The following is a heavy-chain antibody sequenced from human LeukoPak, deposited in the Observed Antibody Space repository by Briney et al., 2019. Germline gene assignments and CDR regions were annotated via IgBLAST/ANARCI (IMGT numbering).Heavy chain of an antibody. CDR3: ARVGLLWFGELATDAFDI. J-gene: IGHJ3*02. CDR1: GYTFSDYA. V-gene: IGHV7-4-1*02. CDR2: INTNTGNP. D-gene: IGHD3-10*01. Sequence: ASVKVSCKASGYTFSDYAMNWVRQAPGQGLEWMGWINTNTGNPTYAQGFTGRFVFSLDTSVSTAYLQISSLKAEDTAVYYCARVGLLWFGELATDAFDIWGQGTMVTVSS.